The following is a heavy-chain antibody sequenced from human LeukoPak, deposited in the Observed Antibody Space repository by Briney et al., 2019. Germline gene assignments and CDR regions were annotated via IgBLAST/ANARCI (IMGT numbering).Heavy chain of an antibody. V-gene: IGHV3-23*01. CDR2: ISGGGGST. J-gene: IGHJ4*02. Sequence: GGSLRLSCAASGFTFNNYAMNWVRQAPGKGLEWVSTISGGGGSTYYADSVKGRFTISRDNSKNTLYLQVNSLRAEDTAVYYCAKGGKWDVTPFDYWGQGTLVTVSS. CDR3: AKGGKWDVTPFDY. D-gene: IGHD1-26*01. CDR1: GFTFNNYA.